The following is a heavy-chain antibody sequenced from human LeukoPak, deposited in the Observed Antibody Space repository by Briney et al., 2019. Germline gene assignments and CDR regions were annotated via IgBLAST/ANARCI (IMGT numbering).Heavy chain of an antibody. CDR2: ISGTDGST. CDR3: AKDKRYYDSSGSPYYYYGMDV. Sequence: SGGSLRLSCVASGFSFSSYAMTWVRQASGKGLEWVSVISGTDGSTYYADSVKGRFTISRDNSKNTLFLQMNSLRAEDTAVYYSAKDKRYYDSSGSPYYYYGMDVWGQGTTVTVSS. J-gene: IGHJ6*02. V-gene: IGHV3-23*01. D-gene: IGHD3-22*01. CDR1: GFSFSSYA.